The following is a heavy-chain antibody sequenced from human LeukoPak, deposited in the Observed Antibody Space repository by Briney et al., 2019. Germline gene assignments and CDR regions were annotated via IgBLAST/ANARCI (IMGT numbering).Heavy chain of an antibody. J-gene: IGHJ4*02. D-gene: IGHD6-19*01. Sequence: ASVKVSCKVSGYTFTDYYMQWVQQAPGKGLEWMGLVDPEDGETIYAEKFQGRVTITADTSTDTAYMELSSLRSEDTAVYYCSILIVAGTLFDYWGQGTLVTVSS. CDR3: SILIVAGTLFDY. CDR1: GYTFTDYY. V-gene: IGHV1-69-2*01. CDR2: VDPEDGET.